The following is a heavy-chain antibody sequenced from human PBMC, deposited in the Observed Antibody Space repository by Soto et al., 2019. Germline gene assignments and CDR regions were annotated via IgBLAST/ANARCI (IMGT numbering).Heavy chain of an antibody. J-gene: IGHJ6*03. CDR1: GFTFSNYW. CDR2: IKLDGREK. D-gene: IGHD6-13*01. V-gene: IGHV3-7*01. CDR3: ARAGAAGLNYYYYYMDV. Sequence: PGGSLRLSCAASGFTFSNYWMSWVRQAPWKGLEWVANIKLDGREKDCVDSVKGRFTISRDNAKKSLYLQMNSLRAEDTAVYYCARAGAAGLNYYYYYMDVWGKGTTVTVSS.